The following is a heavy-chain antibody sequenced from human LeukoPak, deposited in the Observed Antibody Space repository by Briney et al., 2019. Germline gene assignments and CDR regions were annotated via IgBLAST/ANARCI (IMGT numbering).Heavy chain of an antibody. CDR1: GYTFTSYG. Sequence: ASVNVSCKASGYTFTSYGISWVRQAPGQGLEWMGWISAYNGNTNYAQKLQGRVTMTTDTSTSTAYMELRSLRSDDTAVYYCASFSGGNSGGYYYYGMDVWGQGTTVTVSS. CDR2: ISAYNGNT. V-gene: IGHV1-18*01. CDR3: ASFSGGNSGGYYYYGMDV. J-gene: IGHJ6*02. D-gene: IGHD4-23*01.